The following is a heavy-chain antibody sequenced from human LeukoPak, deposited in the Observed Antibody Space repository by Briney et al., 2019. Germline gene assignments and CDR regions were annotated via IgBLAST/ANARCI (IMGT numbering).Heavy chain of an antibody. CDR2: IYYSGST. J-gene: IGHJ4*02. CDR1: GGSISSYY. Sequence: PSETLSLTCTVSGGSISSYYWSWIRQPPGKGLEWIGYIYYSGSTNYNPSLKSRVTTSVDTSKNQFSLKLSSVTAADTAVYYCVRSSRWQLAFDYWGQGTLVTVSS. D-gene: IGHD6-13*01. CDR3: VRSSRWQLAFDY. V-gene: IGHV4-59*01.